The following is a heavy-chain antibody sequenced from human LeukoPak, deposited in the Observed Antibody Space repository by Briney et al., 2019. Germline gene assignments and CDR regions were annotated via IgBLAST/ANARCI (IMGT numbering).Heavy chain of an antibody. J-gene: IGHJ3*02. CDR1: GFTFSSYS. D-gene: IGHD5-18*01. CDR3: AKTEYTYGYDGAFDI. V-gene: IGHV3-23*01. CDR2: ISNTGGSA. Sequence: GGSLRLSCAASGFTFSSYSMNWVRQAPGKGLQWVSTISNTGGSAYYADSVKGRFTLSRDNSNNALYLQMNSLRAEDSAVYYCAKTEYTYGYDGAFDIWGQGTMVAVSS.